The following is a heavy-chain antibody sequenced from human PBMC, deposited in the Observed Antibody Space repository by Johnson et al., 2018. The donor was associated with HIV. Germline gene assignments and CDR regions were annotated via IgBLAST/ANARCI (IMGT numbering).Heavy chain of an antibody. CDR1: GFNFSNYA. Sequence: VQLVESGGGLVQPGGSLRLSCAASGFNFSNYALTWVRQAPGKGLEWVSSISGSGGSTYFADSVKGRFTISRDNSKNTLYLQMDSLRAEDTALYYCAKGLGWELLTHDAFDIWGQGTMVTVSS. V-gene: IGHV3-23*04. CDR3: AKGLGWELLTHDAFDI. CDR2: ISGSGGST. D-gene: IGHD1-26*01. J-gene: IGHJ3*02.